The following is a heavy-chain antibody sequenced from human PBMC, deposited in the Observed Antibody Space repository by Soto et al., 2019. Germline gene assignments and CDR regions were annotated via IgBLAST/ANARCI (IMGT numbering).Heavy chain of an antibody. CDR2: ISGSGGST. CDR1: GFTFSSYA. Sequence: GESLKISCAASGFTFSSYAMSWVRQAPGKGLEWVSAISGSGGSTYYADSVKGRFTISRDNSKNTLYLQMNSLRAEDTAVYYCARGFLEEQFDYWGQGTLVTVSS. CDR3: ARGFLEEQFDY. D-gene: IGHD3-3*01. V-gene: IGHV3-23*01. J-gene: IGHJ4*02.